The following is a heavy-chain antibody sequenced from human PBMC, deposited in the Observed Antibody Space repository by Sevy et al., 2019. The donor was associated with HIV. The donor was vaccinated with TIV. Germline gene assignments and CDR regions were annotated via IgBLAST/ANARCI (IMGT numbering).Heavy chain of an antibody. V-gene: IGHV4-34*01. CDR3: VLWFGELVFDY. Sequence: SETLSLTCAVYDGSFSGYYWSWIRQPPGKGLEWIGEINHSGSTNYNPSLKSRVTISVDTSKNQFSLKLSSVTAADTAVYYCVLWFGELVFDYWGQGTLVTVSS. D-gene: IGHD3-10*01. J-gene: IGHJ4*02. CDR1: DGSFSGYY. CDR2: INHSGST.